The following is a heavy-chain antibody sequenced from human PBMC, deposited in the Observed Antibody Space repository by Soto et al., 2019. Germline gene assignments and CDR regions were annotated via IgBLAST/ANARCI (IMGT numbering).Heavy chain of an antibody. CDR1: GGSISSGDYF. V-gene: IGHV4-30-4*01. D-gene: IGHD3-3*01. CDR3: ARDDGYYRLYDY. Sequence: QVRLQESGPGLVKPSQTLSLTCTFSGGSISSGDYFWSWVRQPPGKGLEWIGYIYYTGSTSYNPSLKSRITMSVDTSKNQFSLKVSSVTAADTAVYFCARDDGYYRLYDYWGQGTLVTVSS. CDR2: IYYTGST. J-gene: IGHJ4*02.